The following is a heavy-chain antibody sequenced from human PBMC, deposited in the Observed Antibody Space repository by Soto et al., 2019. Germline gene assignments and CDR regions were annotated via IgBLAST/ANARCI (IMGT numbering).Heavy chain of an antibody. D-gene: IGHD3-9*01. CDR2: MYPGDSDT. J-gene: IGHJ4*02. CDR3: ARRGRELDNYDVLIGFDY. Sequence: AGESLKISCKGSGYSFATHWIGWVRQMPGKGLEWMGIMYPGDSDTRYGPSFEGRVTISADKSINTAYLQWHSLEAADTAMYYCARRGRELDNYDVLIGFDYWGQGTLVTVSS. CDR1: GYSFATHW. V-gene: IGHV5-51*01.